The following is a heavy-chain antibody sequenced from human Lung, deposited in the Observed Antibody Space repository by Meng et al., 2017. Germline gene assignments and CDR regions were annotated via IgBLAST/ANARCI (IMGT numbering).Heavy chain of an antibody. Sequence: QVQLIQSGAEVNQPGSSVKVSCNASGGTFSSYAISWVRQAPGQGLEWMGGIIPILGIANYAQKFQGRVTITADKSTSTAYMELSSLRSEDTGVYYCARGSYCGGDCYFRLDNWGQGTLVTVSS. J-gene: IGHJ4*02. CDR3: ARGSYCGGDCYFRLDN. V-gene: IGHV1-69*10. D-gene: IGHD2-21*02. CDR2: IIPILGIA. CDR1: GGTFSSYA.